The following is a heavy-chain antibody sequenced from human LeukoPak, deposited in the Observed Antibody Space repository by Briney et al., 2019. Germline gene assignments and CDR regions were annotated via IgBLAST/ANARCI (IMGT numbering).Heavy chain of an antibody. CDR2: TYFMSRWIH. D-gene: IGHD1-14*01. V-gene: IGHV6-1*01. Sequence: SQTLALTCAISGDSVSNSIATWDWIRQSPSGGLEWLGRTYFMSRWIHDYADSVKSRIVIDADTSKNQFSLLLKSVRPDDTAVHYCARRRDGNYYYHSWGQGTLVTVSS. CDR1: GDSVSNSIAT. J-gene: IGHJ4*02. CDR3: ARRRDGNYYYHS.